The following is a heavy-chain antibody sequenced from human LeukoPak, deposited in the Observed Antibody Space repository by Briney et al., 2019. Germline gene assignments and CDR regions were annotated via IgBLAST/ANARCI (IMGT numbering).Heavy chain of an antibody. CDR1: GGSVNSVSHY. CDR2: INHSGST. V-gene: IGHV4-39*01. J-gene: IGHJ3*02. Sequence: TSETLSLTCTVSGGSVNSVSHYWGWIRQPPGKGLEWIGEINHSGSTNYNPSLKSRVTISVDTSKNQFSLKLSSVTAADTAVYYCARHLGLRQWLARGAFDIWGQGTMVTVSS. D-gene: IGHD6-19*01. CDR3: ARHLGLRQWLARGAFDI.